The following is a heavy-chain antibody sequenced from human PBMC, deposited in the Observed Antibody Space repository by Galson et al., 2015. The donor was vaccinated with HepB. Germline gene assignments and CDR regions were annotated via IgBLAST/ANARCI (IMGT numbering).Heavy chain of an antibody. J-gene: IGHJ6*03. V-gene: IGHV6-1*01. CDR3: ARGQWLVLATPARNQYGYYYYMDV. Sequence: CAISGDSVSSNSAAWNWIRQSPSRGLEWLGRTYYRSKWYNDYAVSVKSRITINPDTSKNQFSLQLNSVTPEDTAVYYCARGQWLVLATPARNQYGYYYYMDVWGKGTTVTVSS. CDR2: TYYRSKWYN. D-gene: IGHD6-19*01. CDR1: GDSVSSNSAA.